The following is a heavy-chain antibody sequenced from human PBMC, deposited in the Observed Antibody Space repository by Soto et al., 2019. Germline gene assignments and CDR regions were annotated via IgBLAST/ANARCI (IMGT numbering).Heavy chain of an antibody. CDR2: IYYSGST. Sequence: SSETLSLTCTVSGGSISSYYWSWIRQPPGKGLEWIGYIYYSGSTNYNPSLKSRVTISVDTSKNQFSLKLSSVTAADTAVYYCARDHGYSYGNDYWGQGTLVTVSS. CDR1: GGSISSYY. CDR3: ARDHGYSYGNDY. J-gene: IGHJ4*02. D-gene: IGHD5-18*01. V-gene: IGHV4-59*01.